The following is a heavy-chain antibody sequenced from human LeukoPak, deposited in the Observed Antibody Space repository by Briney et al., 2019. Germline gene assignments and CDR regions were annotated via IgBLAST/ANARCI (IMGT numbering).Heavy chain of an antibody. CDR3: ARRKYYSGSSYYYYMDV. J-gene: IGHJ6*03. CDR2: ISISGSTI. V-gene: IGHV3-48*03. CDR1: GFTFSSYE. Sequence: PGGSLRLSCAASGFTFSSYEMNWVRQAPGKGLEWVSYISISGSTIYYADSVKGRLTISRDNDKNSLYLQMNSLRAEDTAVYYCARRKYYSGSSYYYYMDVWGKGTTVTVSS. D-gene: IGHD1-26*01.